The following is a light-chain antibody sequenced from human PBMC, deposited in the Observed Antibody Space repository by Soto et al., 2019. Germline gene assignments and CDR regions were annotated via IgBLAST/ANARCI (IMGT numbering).Light chain of an antibody. Sequence: QSALTQPASVSGSPGQSITISRTGTSSDVGGYNYVSWYQQHPGKAPKLMIYDVSNRPSGVSYRFSGSKSGNTASLTISGLQAEDEADYYCSSYTSSSLHVFGTGTKLTVL. CDR2: DVS. V-gene: IGLV2-14*03. J-gene: IGLJ1*01. CDR3: SSYTSSSLHV. CDR1: SSDVGGYNY.